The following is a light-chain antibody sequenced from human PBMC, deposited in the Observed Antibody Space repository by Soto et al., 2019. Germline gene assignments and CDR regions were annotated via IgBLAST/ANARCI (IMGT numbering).Light chain of an antibody. CDR1: QSIDTW. CDR2: DAT. CDR3: HQYDNLPPT. Sequence: DIQMTQSPSTLSASVGDRVTITCRASQSIDTWLAWHQQKPGQAPKLLTYDATNLETGVPSRFSGSGSRTDFSFTISSLQPEDVAIYYCHQYDNLPPTFGQGTRLEIK. V-gene: IGKV1-33*01. J-gene: IGKJ5*01.